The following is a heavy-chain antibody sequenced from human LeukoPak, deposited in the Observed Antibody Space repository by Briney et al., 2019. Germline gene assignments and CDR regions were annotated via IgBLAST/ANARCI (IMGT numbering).Heavy chain of an antibody. J-gene: IGHJ4*02. CDR2: FDPEDGET. V-gene: IGHV1-24*01. Sequence: ASVKVSCKVSGYTLTELSMHWVRQAPGKGLEWMGGFDPEDGETIYAQKFQGRVTMTEDTSTDTAYMELSSLRSEDTAVYYCATPARRLGDGNYFDYWGQGTLVTVSS. D-gene: IGHD3-16*01. CDR3: ATPARRLGDGNYFDY. CDR1: GYTLTELS.